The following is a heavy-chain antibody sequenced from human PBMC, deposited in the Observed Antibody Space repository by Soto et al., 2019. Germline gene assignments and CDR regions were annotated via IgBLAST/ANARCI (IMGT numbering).Heavy chain of an antibody. CDR3: ARDRGEYCGGDCYSGWFDP. CDR1: GYTFTSYY. Sequence: QVQLVQSGAEVKKPGASVKVSCKASGYTFTSYYMHWVRQAPGQGLEWMGIINPSGGSTSYAQKFQGRVTMTRDTSTSTGYMALSSLRSEDTAVYYCARDRGEYCGGDCYSGWFDPWGQGTLVTVSS. J-gene: IGHJ5*02. D-gene: IGHD2-21*02. V-gene: IGHV1-46*01. CDR2: INPSGGST.